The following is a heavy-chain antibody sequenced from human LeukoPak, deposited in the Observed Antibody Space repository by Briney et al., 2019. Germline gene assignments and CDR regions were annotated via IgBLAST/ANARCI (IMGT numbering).Heavy chain of an antibody. CDR3: ARESEYGDYDY. V-gene: IGHV4-30-4*01. Sequence: PSETLSLTCTVSGGSISRGDYYWSWIRQPPGKGLEWIGYIYYSGSTYYNPSLKSRVTISVDTSKNQFSLKLSSVTAADTAVYYCARESEYGDYDYWGQGTLVTVSS. CDR2: IYYSGST. J-gene: IGHJ4*02. CDR1: GGSISRGDYY. D-gene: IGHD4-17*01.